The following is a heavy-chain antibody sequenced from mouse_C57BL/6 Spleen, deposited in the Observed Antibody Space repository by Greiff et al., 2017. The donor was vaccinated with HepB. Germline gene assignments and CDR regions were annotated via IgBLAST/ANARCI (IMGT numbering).Heavy chain of an antibody. J-gene: IGHJ4*01. CDR3: ARDSSGYDYYAMDY. CDR2: ISNGGGST. Sequence: EVQLVESGGGLVQPGGSLKLSCAASGFTFSDYYMYWVRQTPEKRLEWVAYISNGGGSTYYPDTVKGRFTISRDNAKNTLYLQMSRLKSEDTAMYYCARDSSGYDYYAMDYWGQGTSVTVSS. D-gene: IGHD3-2*02. CDR1: GFTFSDYY. V-gene: IGHV5-12*01.